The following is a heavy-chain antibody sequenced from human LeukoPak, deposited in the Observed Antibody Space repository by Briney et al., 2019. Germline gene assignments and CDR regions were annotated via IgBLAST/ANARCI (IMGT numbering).Heavy chain of an antibody. CDR1: GFTFSSYA. D-gene: IGHD3-3*01. V-gene: IGHV3-23*01. CDR2: ISGSGGST. J-gene: IGHJ4*02. CDR3: ATLPGTGLRFLDWLSKRDFDY. Sequence: GGSLRLSCAASGFTFSSYAMSWVRQAPGKGLECVSAISGSGGSTYYADSVKGRFTISRDNSKNTLYLQMNSLRAEDTAVYYCATLPGTGLRFLDWLSKRDFDYWGQGTLVTVSS.